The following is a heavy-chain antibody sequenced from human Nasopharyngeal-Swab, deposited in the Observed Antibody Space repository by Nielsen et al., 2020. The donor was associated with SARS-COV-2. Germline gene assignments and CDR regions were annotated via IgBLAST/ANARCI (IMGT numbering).Heavy chain of an antibody. CDR1: GFTFSSYS. Sequence: GSLKISCAASGFTFSSYSMNWVRQAPGKGLEWVSSISSSSSYIYYADSVKGRFTISRDNAKNSLYLQMNSLRAEDTAVYYGARGSYYYDSSGYYDYWGQGTLVTVSS. V-gene: IGHV3-21*01. CDR2: ISSSSSYI. D-gene: IGHD3-22*01. CDR3: ARGSYYYDSSGYYDY. J-gene: IGHJ4*02.